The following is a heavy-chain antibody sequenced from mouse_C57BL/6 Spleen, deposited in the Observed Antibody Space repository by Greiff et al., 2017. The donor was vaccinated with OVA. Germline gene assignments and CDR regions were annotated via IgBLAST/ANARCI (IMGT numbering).Heavy chain of an antibody. CDR3: TAYGDGYYDWYFDV. J-gene: IGHJ1*03. Sequence: EVKLVESGGGLVQPGGSMKLSCVASGFTFSNYWMNWVRQSPEKGLEWVAQIRLKSDNYATHYAESVKGRFTISRDDSKSSVYLQMNNLRAEDTGIYYCTAYGDGYYDWYFDVWGTGTTVTVSS. V-gene: IGHV6-3*01. CDR2: IRLKSDNYAT. D-gene: IGHD2-3*01. CDR1: GFTFSNYW.